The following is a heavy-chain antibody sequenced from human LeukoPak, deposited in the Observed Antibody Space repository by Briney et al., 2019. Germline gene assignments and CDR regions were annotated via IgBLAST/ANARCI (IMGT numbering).Heavy chain of an antibody. D-gene: IGHD3-10*01. V-gene: IGHV3-64*01. Sequence: PGGSLRLSCAASGFTFSSYAMHWVLQAPGKGLEYVSAISSKGGSTYYANSVKGRFTISRDNSKNTLYLQMGSLRAEDMAVYYCARVGNVDAFDIWGQGTMVTVSS. CDR1: GFTFSSYA. J-gene: IGHJ3*02. CDR2: ISSKGGST. CDR3: ARVGNVDAFDI.